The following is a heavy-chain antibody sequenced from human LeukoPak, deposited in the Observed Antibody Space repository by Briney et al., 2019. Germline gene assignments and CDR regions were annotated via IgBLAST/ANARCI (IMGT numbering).Heavy chain of an antibody. Sequence: GGSLRLSCAASGFTFSSYAMSWVRQAPGKGLEWVSAISGSGGSTYYADSVKGRFTISRDNSKNTLYLQMNSLRAEDTAVYYCARDSRLIVGATSGLSDYWGQGTLVTVSS. V-gene: IGHV3-23*01. CDR1: GFTFSSYA. CDR2: ISGSGGST. CDR3: ARDSRLIVGATSGLSDY. D-gene: IGHD1-26*01. J-gene: IGHJ4*02.